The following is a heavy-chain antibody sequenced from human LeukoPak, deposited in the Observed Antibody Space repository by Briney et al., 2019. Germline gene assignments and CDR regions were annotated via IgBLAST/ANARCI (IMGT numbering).Heavy chain of an antibody. CDR2: IYYSGST. D-gene: IGHD5-18*01. J-gene: IGHJ4*02. CDR1: GYSISSGYY. V-gene: IGHV4-61*01. CDR3: ATLGYSYGQVDY. Sequence: SETLSLTCTVSGYSISSGYYWGWIRQPPGKGLEWIGYIYYSGSTNYNPSLKSRVTISVDTSKNQFSLKLSSVTAADTAVYYCATLGYSYGQVDYWGQGTLVIVSS.